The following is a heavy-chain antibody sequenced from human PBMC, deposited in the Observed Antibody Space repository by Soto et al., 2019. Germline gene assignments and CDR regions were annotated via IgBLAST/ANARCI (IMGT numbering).Heavy chain of an antibody. Sequence: GASVKVSCKASGGTLSSYAISWVRQAPGQGLEWMGGIIPIFGTANYAQKFQGRVTITADESTSTAYMELSSLRSEDTAVYYCASGGGFGEYSSSSTPTFFDYWGQGTLVTVSS. V-gene: IGHV1-69*13. D-gene: IGHD6-6*01. CDR2: IIPIFGTA. J-gene: IGHJ4*02. CDR3: ASGGGFGEYSSSSTPTFFDY. CDR1: GGTLSSYA.